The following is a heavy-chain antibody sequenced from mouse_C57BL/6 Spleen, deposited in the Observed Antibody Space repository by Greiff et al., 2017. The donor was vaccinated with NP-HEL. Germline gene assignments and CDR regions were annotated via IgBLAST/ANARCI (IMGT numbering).Heavy chain of an antibody. CDR2: IYPRSGNT. D-gene: IGHD2-3*01. J-gene: IGHJ4*01. CDR1: GYTFTSYG. CDR3: ATDDGYYEDAMDY. Sequence: VKLMESGAELARPGASVKLSCKASGYTFTSYGISWVKQRTGQGLEWIGEIYPRSGNTYYNEKFKGKATLTADKSSSTAYMELRSLTSEDSAVYFCATDDGYYEDAMDYWGQGTSVTVSS. V-gene: IGHV1-81*01.